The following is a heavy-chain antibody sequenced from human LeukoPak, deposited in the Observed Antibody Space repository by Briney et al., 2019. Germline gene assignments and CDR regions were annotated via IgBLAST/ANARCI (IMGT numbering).Heavy chain of an antibody. Sequence: ASVKVSCKASGYTFTGYYMHSVRQAPGQGLEWMGWINPNSGGTNYAQKFQGRVTMTRDTSISTAYMELSRLRSDDTAVYYCARDRVVTPGYYYYYMDVWGKGTTVTVSS. J-gene: IGHJ6*03. V-gene: IGHV1-2*02. CDR1: GYTFTGYY. CDR3: ARDRVVTPGYYYYYMDV. CDR2: INPNSGGT. D-gene: IGHD4-23*01.